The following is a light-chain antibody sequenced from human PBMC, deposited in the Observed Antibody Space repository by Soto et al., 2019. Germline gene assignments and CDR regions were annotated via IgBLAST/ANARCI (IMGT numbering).Light chain of an antibody. CDR2: DVS. V-gene: IGLV2-14*01. CDR1: SSNVGACNY. CDR3: RSYTSSSSLMV. Sequence: QSVLTQPASVSGAPGQSITISCTGTSSNVGACNYVPWYQQHPGKAPKLMIYDVSNRPSGVSNRFSGSKSGNTASLAISGLQAEDEADYYCRSYTSSSSLMVFGGGTKLTVL. J-gene: IGLJ2*01.